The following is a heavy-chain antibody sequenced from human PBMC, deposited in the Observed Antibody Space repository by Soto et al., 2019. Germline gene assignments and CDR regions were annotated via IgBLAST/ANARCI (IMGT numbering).Heavy chain of an antibody. CDR3: ARDRGLAAQHLDY. Sequence: GGSLRLSCAASGFTFSSYAMHWVRQAPGKGLEWVAVISSDGSNKYYADSVKGRFTISRDNSKNTLYLQMNSLRAEDTAVYYCARDRGLAAQHLDYWGQGTLVTVSS. J-gene: IGHJ4*02. V-gene: IGHV3-30-3*01. CDR1: GFTFSSYA. D-gene: IGHD6-6*01. CDR2: ISSDGSNK.